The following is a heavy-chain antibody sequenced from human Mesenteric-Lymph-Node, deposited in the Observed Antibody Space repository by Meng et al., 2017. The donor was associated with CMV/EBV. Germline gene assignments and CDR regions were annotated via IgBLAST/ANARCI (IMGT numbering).Heavy chain of an antibody. V-gene: IGHV1-46*01. Sequence: SCKASGYHFTSYYMHWVRQAPGQGLEWMGIINPSGGSTNYAQKFQGRVTMTRDTSTSEVYMELSSLRSEDTAVYYCARRGGSGWDYWGQGTLVTVSS. CDR1: GYHFTSYY. CDR3: ARRGGSGWDY. J-gene: IGHJ4*02. D-gene: IGHD6-19*01. CDR2: INPSGGST.